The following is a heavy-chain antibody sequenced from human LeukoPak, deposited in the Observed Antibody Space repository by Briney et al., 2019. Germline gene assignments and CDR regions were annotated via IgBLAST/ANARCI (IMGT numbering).Heavy chain of an antibody. CDR1: GFTFGSYS. Sequence: GGSLRLSCAASGFTFGSYSMNWVRQAPGKGLEWVSCISPSSSAIYYADSVKGRFTISRDNAKNSLYLQMNSLRDEDTAVYYCARSNPGGSAFDYWGQGTLVTVSS. CDR2: ISPSSSAI. J-gene: IGHJ4*02. V-gene: IGHV3-48*02. D-gene: IGHD3-16*01. CDR3: ARSNPGGSAFDY.